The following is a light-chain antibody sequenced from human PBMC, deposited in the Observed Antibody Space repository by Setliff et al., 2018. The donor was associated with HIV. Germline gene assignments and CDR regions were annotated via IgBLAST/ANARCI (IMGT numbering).Light chain of an antibody. CDR1: SSDVGGYNY. V-gene: IGLV2-14*01. J-gene: IGLJ1*01. CDR3: SSYTTSSSLYV. CDR2: DVS. Sequence: QSALAQPASVSGSPGQSITISCTGTSSDVGGYNYVSWYQQHPGKAPKLMIYDVSKRPSGVSHRFSGSKSGNTASLTISGLQVEDEADYYCSSYTTSSSLYVFGTGTKVTVL.